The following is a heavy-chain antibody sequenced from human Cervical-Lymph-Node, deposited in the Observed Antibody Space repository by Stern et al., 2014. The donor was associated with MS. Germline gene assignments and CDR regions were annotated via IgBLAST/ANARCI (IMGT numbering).Heavy chain of an antibody. Sequence: VQLVQSGSELKKPGASVKISCKASGYTFTNYAMKWVRQAPGQGLEWMGWINTNTGNPTYAQGFTGRFVFSLDTSVSTTYLQINSLKAEDTAVYYCATLDTGDYHYWGQGTLVTVSS. D-gene: IGHD2-21*02. J-gene: IGHJ4*02. V-gene: IGHV7-4-1*02. CDR2: INTNTGNP. CDR3: ATLDTGDYHY. CDR1: GYTFTNYA.